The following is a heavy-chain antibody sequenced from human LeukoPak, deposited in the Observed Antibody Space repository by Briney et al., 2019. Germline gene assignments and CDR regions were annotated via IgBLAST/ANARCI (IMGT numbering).Heavy chain of an antibody. V-gene: IGHV1-69*13. CDR1: GGTFSSYA. CDR3: ARASPHLYCSGGSCYGAFDI. Sequence: SVKVSCKASGGTFSSYAISWVRRAPGQGLEWMGGIIPIFGTANYAQKFQGRVTITADESTSTAYMELSSLRSEDTAVYYCARASPHLYCSGGSCYGAFDIWGQGTMVTVSS. J-gene: IGHJ3*02. D-gene: IGHD2-15*01. CDR2: IIPIFGTA.